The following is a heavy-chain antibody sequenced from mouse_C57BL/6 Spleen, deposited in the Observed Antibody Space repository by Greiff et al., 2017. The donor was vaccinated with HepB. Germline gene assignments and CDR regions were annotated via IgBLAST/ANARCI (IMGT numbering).Heavy chain of an antibody. D-gene: IGHD1-1*01. V-gene: IGHV1-15*01. CDR1: GYTFTDYE. Sequence: VQLQQSGAELVRPGASVTLSCKASGYTFTDYEMHWVKQTPVHGLEWIGAIDPETGGTAYNQKFKGKAILTADKSSRTAYMELSSLTSEASAVCDVPPAVCSGGGYWGQGTT. CDR2: IDPETGGT. J-gene: IGHJ2*01. CDR3: PPAVCSGGGY.